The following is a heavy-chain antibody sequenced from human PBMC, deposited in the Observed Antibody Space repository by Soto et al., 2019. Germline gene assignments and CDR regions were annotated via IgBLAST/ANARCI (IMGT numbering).Heavy chain of an antibody. CDR1: GFTFSSYW. J-gene: IGHJ4*02. Sequence: PGGSLRLSCAASGFTFSSYWMHWVRQAPGKGLVWVSRINSDGSSTNYADSVKGRFAIPRDNAKNTLYVQMNSLRAEDTAVYYCARDWSGTYSFPDSWGQGTLVTVSS. CDR2: INSDGSST. CDR3: ARDWSGTYSFPDS. V-gene: IGHV3-74*01. D-gene: IGHD1-26*01.